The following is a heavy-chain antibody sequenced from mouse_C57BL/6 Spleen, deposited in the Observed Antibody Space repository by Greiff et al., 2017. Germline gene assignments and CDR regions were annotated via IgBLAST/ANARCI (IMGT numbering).Heavy chain of an antibody. CDR2: SRNKANDYTT. CDR3: ARDAHGSSSFAY. D-gene: IGHD1-1*01. J-gene: IGHJ3*01. Sequence: EVNVVESGGGLVQSGRSLRLSCATSGFTFSDFYMEWVRQAPGKGLEWIAASRNKANDYTTEYSASVKGRFIVSRDTSQSILYLQMNALRAEDTAIYYCARDAHGSSSFAYWGQGTLVTVSA. CDR1: GFTFSDFY. V-gene: IGHV7-1*01.